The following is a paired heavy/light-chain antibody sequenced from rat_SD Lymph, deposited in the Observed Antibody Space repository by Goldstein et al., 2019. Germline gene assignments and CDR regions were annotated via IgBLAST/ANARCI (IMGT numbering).Heavy chain of an antibody. J-gene: IGHJ3*01. Sequence: EVQLVESGGGLVQPGRSLKLSCLASGFTFSNYGMNWIRQAPGKGLEWVASISSSSSYIYYADTVKGRFTISRDNAKNTLYLQMTSLRSEDTALYYCASPRPKDLYYDGYYHVPDWFAYWGQGTLVTVSS. V-gene: IGHV5-34*01. CDR2: ISSSSSYI. CDR1: GFTFSNYG. D-gene: IGHD1-12*03. CDR3: ASPRPKDLYYDGYYHVPDWFAY.
Light chain of an antibody. V-gene: IGKV12S16*01. J-gene: IGKJ1*01. Sequence: DIQMTQSPASLSASLEEIVTITCQASQNIGNWLAWYQQKPGKSPQLLIYGTTSLADGVPSRFSGSRSGTQYSLKISRLQVEDIGIYYCQQASSTPWTFGGGTKLELK. CDR1: QNIGNW. CDR2: GTT. CDR3: QQASSTPWT.